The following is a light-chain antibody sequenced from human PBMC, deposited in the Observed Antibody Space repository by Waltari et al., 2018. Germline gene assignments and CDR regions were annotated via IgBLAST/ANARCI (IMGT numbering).Light chain of an antibody. CDR3: NSRDSSGNHVV. J-gene: IGLJ2*01. V-gene: IGLV3-19*01. CDR2: GKN. CDR1: SLRSYF. Sequence: SSELTQDPAVSVALGQTVRITCQGDSLRSYFSSWYQHKPGQAPKLVIYGKNNRPSGIPDRFSGSSSGNTASLTITGAQAEDEADYYCNSRDSSGNHVVFGGGTKLTVL.